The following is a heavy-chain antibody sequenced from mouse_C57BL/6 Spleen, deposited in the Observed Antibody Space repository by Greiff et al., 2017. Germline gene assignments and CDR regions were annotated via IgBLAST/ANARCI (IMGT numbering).Heavy chain of an antibody. D-gene: IGHD1-1*02. V-gene: IGHV5-17*01. CDR1: GFTFSDYG. J-gene: IGHJ3*01. CDR3: ARDYSFAY. Sequence: EVKLMESGGGLVKPGGSLKLSCAASGFTFSDYGMHWVRQAPEKGLEWVAYISSGSSTIYYADTVKGRFTISRDNAKNTLFLQMTSLRSEDTAMYYCARDYSFAYWGQGTLVTVSA. CDR2: ISSGSSTI.